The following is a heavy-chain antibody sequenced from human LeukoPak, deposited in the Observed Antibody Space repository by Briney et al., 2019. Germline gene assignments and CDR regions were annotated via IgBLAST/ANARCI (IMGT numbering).Heavy chain of an antibody. J-gene: IGHJ4*02. V-gene: IGHV3-21*01. CDR2: ISSSSSYI. Sequence: GGSLRLSCAASGCTFSSYSMNWVRQAPGKGLEWVSSISSSSSYIYYADSVKGRFTISRDNAKNSLYLQMNSLRAEDTAVYYCARDQVVPAAFDYWGQGTLVTVSS. D-gene: IGHD2-2*01. CDR1: GCTFSSYS. CDR3: ARDQVVPAAFDY.